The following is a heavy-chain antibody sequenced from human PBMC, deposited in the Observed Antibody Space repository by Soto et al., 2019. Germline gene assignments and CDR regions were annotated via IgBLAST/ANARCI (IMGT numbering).Heavy chain of an antibody. CDR3: ARVKITVTTRFDAFDV. V-gene: IGHV4-61*05. Sequence: SETLSLTCSVPGDSISSSTYYWGWMRQPPGKGLEWIGYIYYSGSTNYNPSLKSRVTVSVGTSKNQFSLKLSSVTAADTAVYYCARVKITVTTRFDAFDVWGQGTMVTVSS. J-gene: IGHJ3*01. CDR1: GDSISSSTYY. CDR2: IYYSGST. D-gene: IGHD4-17*01.